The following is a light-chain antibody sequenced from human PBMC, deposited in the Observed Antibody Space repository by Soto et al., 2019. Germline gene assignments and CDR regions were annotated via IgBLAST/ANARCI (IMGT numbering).Light chain of an antibody. CDR3: SSYTSATTYV. J-gene: IGLJ1*01. CDR2: DVS. V-gene: IGLV2-14*01. Sequence: QSVLAQPASVSGSPGQSITISCTGTSSDVGAYNYDSWYQQYPGEAPKVIIYDVSHRPAGVSNRISGSKSGNTASLTISGLQTQDEADYYCSSYTSATTYVFGTGTKVTVL. CDR1: SSDVGAYNY.